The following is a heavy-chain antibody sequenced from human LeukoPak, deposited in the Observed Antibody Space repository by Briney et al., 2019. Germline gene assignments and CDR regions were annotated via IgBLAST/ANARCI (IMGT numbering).Heavy chain of an antibody. CDR1: GGSISSSTDY. CDR3: ARHRSKWLQSSFDY. J-gene: IGHJ4*02. V-gene: IGHV4-39*01. Sequence: SETLSLTCSVSGGSISSSTDYWGWIRQPPGKGLEWIGSIYYSGSTYYNPSLKSRVTISVDTSKNQFSLMLYSVTAADTAVYYCARHRSKWLQSSFDYWGQGTLVTVSS. D-gene: IGHD5-24*01. CDR2: IYYSGST.